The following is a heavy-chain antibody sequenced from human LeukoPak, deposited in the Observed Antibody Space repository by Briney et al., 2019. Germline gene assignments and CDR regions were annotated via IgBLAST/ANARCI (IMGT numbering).Heavy chain of an antibody. J-gene: IGHJ1*01. CDR3: ARDHPYSSGWNRGHFQH. CDR1: GFTFSSYS. D-gene: IGHD6-19*01. Sequence: PGGSLRLSCAASGFTFSSYSMNWVRQAPGKGLEWVSSISSSSSYIYYADSVKGRFTTSRDNAKNSLYLQMNSLRAEDTAVYYCARDHPYSSGWNRGHFQHWGQGTLVTVSS. V-gene: IGHV3-21*01. CDR2: ISSSSSYI.